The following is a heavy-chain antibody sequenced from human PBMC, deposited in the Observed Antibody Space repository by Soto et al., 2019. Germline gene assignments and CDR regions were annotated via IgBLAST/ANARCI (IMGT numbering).Heavy chain of an antibody. V-gene: IGHV1-18*01. CDR3: ARPHSSGWSGKSLDY. CDR2: ISAYNGNT. D-gene: IGHD6-19*01. CDR1: GYTFTSYG. Sequence: ASVKVSCKASGYTFTSYGISWVRQAPGQGLERMGWISAYNGNTNYAQKLQGRVTMTTDTSTSTAYMELRSLRSDDTAVYYCARPHSSGWSGKSLDYWGQGTLVTVS. J-gene: IGHJ4*02.